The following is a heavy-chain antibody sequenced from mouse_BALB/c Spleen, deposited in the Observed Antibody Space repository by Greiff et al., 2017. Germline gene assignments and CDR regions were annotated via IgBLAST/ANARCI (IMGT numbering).Heavy chain of an antibody. V-gene: IGHV5-12-1*01. CDR3: ARHVDYDVKAMDY. Sequence: EVQRVESGGGLVKPGGSLKLSCAASGFAFSSYDMSWVRQTPEKRLEWVAYISSGGGSTYYPDTVKGRFTISRDNAKNTLYLQMSSLKSEDTAMYYCARHVDYDVKAMDYWGQGTSVTVSS. J-gene: IGHJ4*01. CDR2: ISSGGGST. CDR1: GFAFSSYD. D-gene: IGHD2-4*01.